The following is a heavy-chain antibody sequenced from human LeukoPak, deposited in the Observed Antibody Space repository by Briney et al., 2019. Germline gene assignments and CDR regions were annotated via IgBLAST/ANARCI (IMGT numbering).Heavy chain of an antibody. V-gene: IGHV1-18*01. CDR2: ISAYNGNT. CDR3: ARHPDYGDYPYYFDY. CDR1: GYTFTSYG. D-gene: IGHD4-17*01. Sequence: ASVEVSCKASGYTFTSYGISWVRQAPGQGLEWMGWISAYNGNTNYAQKLQGRVTMTTDTSTSTAYMELRSLRSDDTAVYYCARHPDYGDYPYYFDYWGQGTLVTVSS. J-gene: IGHJ4*02.